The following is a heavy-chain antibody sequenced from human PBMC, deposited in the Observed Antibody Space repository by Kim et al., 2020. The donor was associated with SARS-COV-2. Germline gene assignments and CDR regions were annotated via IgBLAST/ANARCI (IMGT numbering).Heavy chain of an antibody. D-gene: IGHD3-22*01. Sequence: GRFTISRDNSKNTLYLQMNSLRAEDTAVYYCARAPPNYYDSSGYNAFDIWGQGTMVTVSS. CDR3: ARAPPNYYDSSGYNAFDI. J-gene: IGHJ3*02. V-gene: IGHV3-30*01.